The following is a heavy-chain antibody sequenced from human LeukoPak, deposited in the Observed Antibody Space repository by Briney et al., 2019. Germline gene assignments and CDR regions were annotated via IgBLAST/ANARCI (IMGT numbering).Heavy chain of an antibody. CDR1: GSTFTACC. CDR3: GRGVQSFNP. Sequence: SGKLCCKAVGSTFTACCVHWVREAPGQGLEGMGRIDPRSGDTNYAQTFTDRVTMTRDTAMTTTYMEMSRLTYDDTAVSYCGRGVQSFNPWGQGTQVTVSS. V-gene: IGHV1-2*06. CDR2: IDPRSGDT. J-gene: IGHJ5*02.